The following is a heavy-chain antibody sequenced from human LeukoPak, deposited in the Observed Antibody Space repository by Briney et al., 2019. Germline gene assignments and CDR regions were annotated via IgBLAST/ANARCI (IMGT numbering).Heavy chain of an antibody. CDR3: AKCSGGSCYRLYVGAFDI. CDR1: GYTFTSYG. V-gene: IGHV1-18*01. CDR2: ISAYNGNT. Sequence: ASVKVSCKASGYTFTSYGISWVRQAPGQGLEWMGWISAYNGNTNYAQKLQGRVTMTTDTSTSTAYMELRSLRSDDTAVYYCAKCSGGSCYRLYVGAFDIWGQGTMVTVSS. D-gene: IGHD2-15*01. J-gene: IGHJ3*02.